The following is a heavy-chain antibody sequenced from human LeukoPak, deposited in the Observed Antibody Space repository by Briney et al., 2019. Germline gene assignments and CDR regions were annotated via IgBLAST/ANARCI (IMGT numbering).Heavy chain of an antibody. D-gene: IGHD3-22*01. CDR2: ISAYNGNT. CDR3: ASLPTFYDSSGYLYNDAFDI. V-gene: IGHV1-18*01. J-gene: IGHJ3*02. CDR1: GYTFTSYG. Sequence: GASVKVSCKASGYTFTSYGISWVRQAPGQGLEWVGWISAYNGNTNYAQKLQGRVTMTTDTSTSTAYMELRSLRSDDTAVYYCASLPTFYDSSGYLYNDAFDIWGQGTMVTVSS.